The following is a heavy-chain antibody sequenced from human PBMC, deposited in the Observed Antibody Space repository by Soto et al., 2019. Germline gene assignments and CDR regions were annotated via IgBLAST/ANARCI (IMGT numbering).Heavy chain of an antibody. D-gene: IGHD5-18*01. V-gene: IGHV1-69*12. CDR3: AREVDTAMGLWWFDP. J-gene: IGHJ5*02. Sequence: QVQLVQSGAEVKKPGSSVKVSCKASGGTFSSYAINWVRQAPGQGLEWMGGIIPIFGTTNYAQKFQGRVTITADESTSTAYLELSSLRIEDTAVYYCAREVDTAMGLWWFDPWGQGTLVTVSS. CDR1: GGTFSSYA. CDR2: IIPIFGTT.